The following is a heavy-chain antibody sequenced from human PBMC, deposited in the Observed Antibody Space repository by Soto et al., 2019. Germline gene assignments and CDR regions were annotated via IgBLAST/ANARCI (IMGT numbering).Heavy chain of an antibody. CDR1: GFTFSDYC. V-gene: IGHV3-11*01. CDR2: ISSSGSTI. CDR3: ARDPREYYFDY. Sequence: GESLKISCAASGFTFSDYCMGWIRQAPGKGLEWVSYISSSGSTIYYADSVKGRFTISRDNAKNSLYLQMNSLRAEDTAVYYCARDPREYYFDYWGQGTLVTVSS. J-gene: IGHJ4*02.